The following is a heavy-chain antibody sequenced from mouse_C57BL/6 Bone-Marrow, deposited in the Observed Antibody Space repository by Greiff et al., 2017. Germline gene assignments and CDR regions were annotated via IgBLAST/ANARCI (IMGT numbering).Heavy chain of an antibody. J-gene: IGHJ4*01. CDR1: GYSITSGYY. CDR3: FYYDYDR. V-gene: IGHV3-6*01. CDR2: ISYDGSN. Sequence: EVKLMESGPGLVKPSQSLSLTCSVTGYSITSGYYWNWIRQFPGNKLEWMGYISYDGSNNYNPTLKNRISITRDTSKNQFFLKLNSVTTEDTATYYGFYYDYDRWGQGTAVTVSA. D-gene: IGHD2-4*01.